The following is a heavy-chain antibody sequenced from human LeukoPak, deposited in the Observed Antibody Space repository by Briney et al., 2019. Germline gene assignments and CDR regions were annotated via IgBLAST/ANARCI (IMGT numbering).Heavy chain of an antibody. CDR2: INHRGST. V-gene: IGHV4-34*01. Sequence: NASETLSLTCAVYGGSFSGYCWSWIRQPSGKGLEWIGEINHRGSTNYNPSLKSRVTISVDTSKNQFSLELSSVTAADTAVYYCARHAPGYGGHSYFDLWGQGTLVTVSS. J-gene: IGHJ4*02. CDR1: GGSFSGYC. CDR3: ARHAPGYGGHSYFDL. D-gene: IGHD4-23*01.